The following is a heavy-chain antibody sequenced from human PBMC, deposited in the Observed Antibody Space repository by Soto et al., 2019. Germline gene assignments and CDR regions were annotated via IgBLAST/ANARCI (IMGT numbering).Heavy chain of an antibody. D-gene: IGHD7-27*01. CDR2: ISYDGSNK. CDR1: GFTFSSYG. J-gene: IGHJ4*02. V-gene: IGHV3-30*18. Sequence: QVQLVESGGGVVQPGRSLRLSCAASGFTFSSYGMHWVRQAPGKGLEWVAVISYDGSNKYYADSVKGRFTISRDNSKNTLYLQMNSLRAEDTAVYYCAKDPPWHWGRGFDYWGQGTLVTVSS. CDR3: AKDPPWHWGRGFDY.